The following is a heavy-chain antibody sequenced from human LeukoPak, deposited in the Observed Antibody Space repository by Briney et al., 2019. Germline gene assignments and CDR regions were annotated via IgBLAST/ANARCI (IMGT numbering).Heavy chain of an antibody. CDR2: ISGSGGST. Sequence: GGSLRLPCAASGFTFSSYAMSWVRQAPGKGLEWVSAISGSGGSTYYADSVKGRFTISRDNSKNTLYLQMNSLRAEDTAVYYCAKDRSSITMIYYFDYWGQGTLVTVSS. J-gene: IGHJ4*02. CDR1: GFTFSSYA. D-gene: IGHD3-22*01. V-gene: IGHV3-23*01. CDR3: AKDRSSITMIYYFDY.